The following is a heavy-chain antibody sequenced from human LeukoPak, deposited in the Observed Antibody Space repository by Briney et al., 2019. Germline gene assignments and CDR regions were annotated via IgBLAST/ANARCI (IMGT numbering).Heavy chain of an antibody. V-gene: IGHV1-69*13. J-gene: IGHJ6*03. CDR2: IIPIFGTA. D-gene: IGHD2-2*01. CDR3: ASSRLRYCSSTNCYYYYYMDV. Sequence: SVKVSCKASGGTFSSYAISWVRQAPGQGLEWMGGIIPIFGTANYAKKFQGRVTITADESTSTAYMELSSLRSEDTAVYYCASSRLRYCSSTNCYYYYYMDVWGKGTTVTVSS. CDR1: GGTFSSYA.